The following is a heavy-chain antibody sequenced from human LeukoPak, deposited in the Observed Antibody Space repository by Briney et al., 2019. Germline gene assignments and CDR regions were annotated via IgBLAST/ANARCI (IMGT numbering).Heavy chain of an antibody. V-gene: IGHV3-23*01. CDR3: AKVDGYQLLYGTFDY. D-gene: IGHD2-2*02. CDR1: GFTFSSYA. Sequence: GGSLRLSCAASGFTFSSYAMSWVRQAPGKGLEWVSAISGSGGSTYYADSVKGRFTISRDNSKNTLYLQMNSLRAEDTAVYYCAKVDGYQLLYGTFDYWGQGTLVTVSS. CDR2: ISGSGGST. J-gene: IGHJ4*02.